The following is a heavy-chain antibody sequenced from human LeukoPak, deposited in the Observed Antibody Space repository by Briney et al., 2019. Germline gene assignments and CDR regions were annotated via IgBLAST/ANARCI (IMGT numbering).Heavy chain of an antibody. CDR1: GYTFTSYD. D-gene: IGHD5-18*01. V-gene: IGHV1-8*01. CDR2: MNPNSGNT. CDR3: ARAYSYGYLGPYYYYYYGMDV. Sequence: ASVKVSCKASGYTFTSYDINWVRQATGQGLEWMGWMNPNSGNTGYAQKFQGRVTMTRNTSISTAYMELSSLRSEDTAVYYCARAYSYGYLGPYYYYYYGMDVWGQGTTVTVSS. J-gene: IGHJ6*02.